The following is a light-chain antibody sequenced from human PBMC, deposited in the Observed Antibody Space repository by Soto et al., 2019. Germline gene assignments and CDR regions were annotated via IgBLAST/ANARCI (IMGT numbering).Light chain of an antibody. J-gene: IGKJ1*01. CDR2: DAS. V-gene: IGKV1-5*01. Sequence: IQMTQSPSILSASVGDRVTITCRASQSISTWLAWYQQKPEKAPKLLIHDASTLESGVPSRFSGVGSGTDSLHTISTLQPDVFAPYYGQKYNSYSRTFGQGTRVE. CDR1: QSISTW. CDR3: QKYNSYSRT.